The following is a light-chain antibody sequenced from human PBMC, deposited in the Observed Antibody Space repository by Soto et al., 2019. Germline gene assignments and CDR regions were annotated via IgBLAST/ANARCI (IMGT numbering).Light chain of an antibody. V-gene: IGKV3-20*01. Sequence: EIVLTQSPGTLSLSPGERATLSCRASQSLGSRKLAWYQQKPGQAPRLLIHAASTRATGIPDRFSGSGSGTDFTLTISRLEPEVFAVYFCELYGGSPLSFGPGTKVDVK. CDR3: ELYGGSPLS. J-gene: IGKJ3*01. CDR2: AAS. CDR1: QSLGSRK.